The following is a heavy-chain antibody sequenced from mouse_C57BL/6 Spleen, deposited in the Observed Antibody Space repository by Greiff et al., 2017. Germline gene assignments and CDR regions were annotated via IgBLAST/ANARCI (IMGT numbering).Heavy chain of an antibody. CDR3: ARIYDYDVDWYFDV. V-gene: IGHV2-2*01. D-gene: IGHD2-4*01. Sequence: VQLVESGPGLVQPSQSLSITCTVSGFSLTSYGVHWVRQSPGKGLEWLGVIWSGGSTDYNAAFISRLSISKDNSKSQVFFKMNSLQADDTAIYYCARIYDYDVDWYFDVWGTGTTVTVSS. CDR2: IWSGGST. CDR1: GFSLTSYG. J-gene: IGHJ1*03.